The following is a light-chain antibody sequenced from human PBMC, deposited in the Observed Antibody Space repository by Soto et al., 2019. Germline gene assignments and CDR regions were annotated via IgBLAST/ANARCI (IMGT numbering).Light chain of an antibody. Sequence: IVLTQSPATLSLSPGERATLSCRASQSVSNYLAWYQQRPGQAPRLLIYDASNRAIGIPARFSGSGSGTDFTLTISSLEPEDFAVYYCQLRRAFGGGTKVEIK. CDR3: QLRRA. CDR1: QSVSNY. V-gene: IGKV3-11*01. CDR2: DAS. J-gene: IGKJ4*01.